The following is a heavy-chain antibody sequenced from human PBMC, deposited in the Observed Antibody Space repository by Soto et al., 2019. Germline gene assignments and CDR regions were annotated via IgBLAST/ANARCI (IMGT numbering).Heavy chain of an antibody. CDR2: FYYDGRT. D-gene: IGHD2-21*01. Sequence: SETLSLTCIVSGASFSDANYYWVWIRQPPGEGLEWIGSFYYDGRTYYNASLKSRVTISVDTSKNHFSLMLTSVTAADTAVYYCARRPHIVVAPTWGQGTLVTVSS. V-gene: IGHV4-39*02. CDR3: ARRPHIVVAPT. CDR1: GASFSDANYY. J-gene: IGHJ4*02.